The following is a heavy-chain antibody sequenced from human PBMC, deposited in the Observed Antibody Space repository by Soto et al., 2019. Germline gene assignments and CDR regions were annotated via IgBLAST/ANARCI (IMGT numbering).Heavy chain of an antibody. CDR2: FYYDGRT. D-gene: IGHD2-21*01. Sequence: SETLSLTCIVSGASFSDANYYWVWIRQPPGEGLEWIGSFYYDGRTYYNASLKSRVTISVDTSKNHFSLMLTSVTAADTAVYYCARRPHIVVAPTWGQGTLVTVSS. V-gene: IGHV4-39*02. CDR3: ARRPHIVVAPT. CDR1: GASFSDANYY. J-gene: IGHJ4*02.